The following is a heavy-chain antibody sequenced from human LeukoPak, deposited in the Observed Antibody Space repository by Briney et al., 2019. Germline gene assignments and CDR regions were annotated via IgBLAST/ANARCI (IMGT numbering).Heavy chain of an antibody. CDR3: AKVRGSPGGGDDY. J-gene: IGHJ4*02. V-gene: IGHV3-30*18. CDR1: GFTFSSYG. D-gene: IGHD1-26*01. Sequence: PGGSLRLSCAASGFTFSSYGMHWVRQAPGKGLEWVAVISYDGSNKYYADSVKGRFTISRDNSKNTLYLQMNSLRAEDTAVYYCAKVRGSPGGGDDYWGQGTLVTVSS. CDR2: ISYDGSNK.